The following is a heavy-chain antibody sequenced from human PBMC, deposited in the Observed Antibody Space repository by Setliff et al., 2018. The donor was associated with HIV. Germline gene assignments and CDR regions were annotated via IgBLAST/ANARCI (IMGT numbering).Heavy chain of an antibody. CDR2: VYYNGAT. CDR3: ARGNNGYYYDSSGYYH. V-gene: IGHV4-39*01. J-gene: IGHJ5*02. CDR1: GGSIASSTHY. D-gene: IGHD3-22*01. Sequence: SETLSLTCTVSGGSIASSTHYWAWIRQPPGKGLEWIGSVYYNGATDHNPSLKSRVTISVDTSNQQFSLKLSSVTAADTAVYYCARGNNGYYYDSSGYYHWGQGTLVTVSS.